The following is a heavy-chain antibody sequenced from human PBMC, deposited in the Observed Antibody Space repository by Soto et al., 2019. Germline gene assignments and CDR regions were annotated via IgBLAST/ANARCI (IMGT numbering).Heavy chain of an antibody. CDR3: AKHHRVPAAIGGGGGPLSYGMDV. V-gene: IGHV3-23*01. CDR2: ISGSGGST. Sequence: PGGSLRLSCAASGFTFSSYAMSWVRQAPGKGLEWVSAISGSGGSTYYADSVKGRFTISRDNSKNTLYLQMNSLRAEDTAVYYCAKHHRVPAAIGGGGGPLSYGMDVWGQGTTVTVSS. J-gene: IGHJ6*02. D-gene: IGHD2-2*01. CDR1: GFTFSSYA.